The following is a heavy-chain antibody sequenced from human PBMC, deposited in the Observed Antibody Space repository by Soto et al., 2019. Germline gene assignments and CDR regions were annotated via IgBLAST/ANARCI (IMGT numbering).Heavy chain of an antibody. CDR3: AREEHIVVVTATEHSYFDY. V-gene: IGHV3-30-3*01. J-gene: IGHJ4*02. CDR1: GFTFSSYA. Sequence: GGSLRLSCAASGFTFSSYAMHWVRQAPGKGLEWVAVISYDGSNKYYADSVKGRFTISRDNSKNTLYLQMNSLRAEDTAVYYCAREEHIVVVTATEHSYFDYWGQGTLVTVSS. D-gene: IGHD2-21*02. CDR2: ISYDGSNK.